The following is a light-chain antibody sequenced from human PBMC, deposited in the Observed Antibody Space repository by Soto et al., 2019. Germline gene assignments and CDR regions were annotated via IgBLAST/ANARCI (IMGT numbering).Light chain of an antibody. Sequence: DIQLTQSPSFLSASVGDRVTITCRASQGISSYLAWYQQKPGKAPKLLIYAASTLQSGVPSRFSGSGSGTEFTLTLSSLQPEDLATYCCQQLNSNPLTFGGGTKVEIK. CDR3: QQLNSNPLT. CDR2: AAS. CDR1: QGISSY. J-gene: IGKJ4*01. V-gene: IGKV1-9*01.